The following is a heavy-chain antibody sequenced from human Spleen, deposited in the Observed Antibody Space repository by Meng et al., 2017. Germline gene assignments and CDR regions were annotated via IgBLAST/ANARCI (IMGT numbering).Heavy chain of an antibody. CDR2: IYRSGST. Sequence: GLLQDSGPGLVKHSGTLSLTCAVSGDSISSSDWWSWVRQPPGKGLEWIADIYRSGSTNYNPSLKSRVTISVDRSKNQFSLKLTSVTAADTAVYYCARAHSSGWSPHAYWGQGSLVTVSS. D-gene: IGHD6-19*01. CDR1: GDSISSSDW. J-gene: IGHJ4*02. V-gene: IGHV4-4*02. CDR3: ARAHSSGWSPHAY.